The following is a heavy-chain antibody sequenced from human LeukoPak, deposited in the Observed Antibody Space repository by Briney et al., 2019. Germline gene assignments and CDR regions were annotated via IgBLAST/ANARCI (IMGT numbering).Heavy chain of an antibody. V-gene: IGHV3-48*02. CDR2: ITASGTAM. CDR3: ASSGSYRFDY. J-gene: IGHJ4*02. D-gene: IGHD1-26*01. Sequence: GGSLRLSCAASGFTFSSFAMNWVRQAPGKGLEWVSHITASGTAMFYADSVKGRFTISRGNAKNSLYLQMNSLRDEDTAVYYCASSGSYRFDYWGQGTLVTVSS. CDR1: GFTFSSFA.